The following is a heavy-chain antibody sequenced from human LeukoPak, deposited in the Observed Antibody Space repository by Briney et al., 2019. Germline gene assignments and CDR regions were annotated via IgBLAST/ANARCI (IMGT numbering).Heavy chain of an antibody. Sequence: WASVKVSCKASGYTFTKYYIHWVRQAPGQGLEWMGMINPTDGATTYAQRFQGRVTMTRDMSTTTVYMDLRSLRSEDTAVFFCAREPRGGLSGNLGGLFASYYTYYYMDVWGRGTTVTV. J-gene: IGHJ6*03. CDR2: INPTDGAT. D-gene: IGHD1-26*01. CDR1: GYTFTKYY. CDR3: AREPRGGLSGNLGGLFASYYTYYYMDV. V-gene: IGHV1-46*01.